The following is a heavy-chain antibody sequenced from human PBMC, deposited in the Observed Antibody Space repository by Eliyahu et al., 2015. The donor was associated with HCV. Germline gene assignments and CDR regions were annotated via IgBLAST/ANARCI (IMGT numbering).Heavy chain of an antibody. CDR2: IYYSGST. CDR3: AHMITFGGVMGGEDY. Sequence: QLQLQESGPGLVKPSETLSLTCTVSGGSISSSSYYWGWIRQPPGKGLEWIGSIYYSGSTYYNPSLKSRVTISVDTSKNQFSLKLSSVTAADTAVYYCAHMITFGGVMGGEDYWGQGTLVTVSS. CDR1: GGSISSSSYY. D-gene: IGHD3-16*01. V-gene: IGHV4-39*01. J-gene: IGHJ4*02.